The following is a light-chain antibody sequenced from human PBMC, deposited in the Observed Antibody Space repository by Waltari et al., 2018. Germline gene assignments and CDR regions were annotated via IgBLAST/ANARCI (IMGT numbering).Light chain of an antibody. CDR3: MQALETVT. J-gene: IGKJ3*01. Sequence: DIMMSQSPLSLSVTPGESASISCRSSQSLLHSSGYNYLDLYLQKPGQSPQLLIYKVSHRASGVPDRVSGSGSGTDFTLRISRVEAEDVGVYYCMQALETVTFGPGTKVNIK. CDR2: KVS. CDR1: QSLLHSSGYNY. V-gene: IGKV2-28*01.